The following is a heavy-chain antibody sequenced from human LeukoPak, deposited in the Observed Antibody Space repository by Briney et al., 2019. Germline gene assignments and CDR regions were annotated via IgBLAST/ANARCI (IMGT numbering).Heavy chain of an antibody. CDR3: ARDSSEFRSLIPH. J-gene: IGHJ1*01. CDR2: IIPIFGTA. D-gene: IGHD2-21*01. CDR1: GGTFINYA. Sequence: SVKVSCKASGGTFINYAISWVRQAPGQGLEWMGGIIPIFGTANYAEKFRGRVTITADETTSTAYMQLSRLKSEDTAVYYCARDSSEFRSLIPHWGQGTLVTVSS. V-gene: IGHV1-69*13.